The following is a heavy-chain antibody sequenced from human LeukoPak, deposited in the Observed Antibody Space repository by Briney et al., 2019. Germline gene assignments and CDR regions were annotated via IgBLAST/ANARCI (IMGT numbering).Heavy chain of an antibody. J-gene: IGHJ4*02. CDR3: ARVVEVAGDFDS. CDR2: NYDSGST. Sequence: SETLSLTCTVSGGSVSSVGYYWSWIRQPPGKGLEWIGYNYDSGSTDYNPSLKSRVTISVDTSKSQFSLKVSSVTAADTAVYYCARVVEVAGDFDSWGQGTLVTVSS. D-gene: IGHD2-15*01. V-gene: IGHV4-31*03. CDR1: GGSVSSVGYY.